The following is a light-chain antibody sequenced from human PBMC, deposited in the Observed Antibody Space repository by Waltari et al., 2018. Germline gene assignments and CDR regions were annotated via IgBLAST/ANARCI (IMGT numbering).Light chain of an antibody. J-gene: IGLJ1*01. V-gene: IGLV4-69*01. CDR3: QTWGTGIQV. CDR2: LNSDGSH. CDR1: SGHSSYA. Sequence: QLVLTQSPSASASLGASVKLTCTLSSGHSSYAIPWHQQPPEKGPRYLMKLNSDGSHSKGDGIPDRFSGSSSGAERYLTISSLQSEDEADYYCQTWGTGIQVFGTGTKVTVL.